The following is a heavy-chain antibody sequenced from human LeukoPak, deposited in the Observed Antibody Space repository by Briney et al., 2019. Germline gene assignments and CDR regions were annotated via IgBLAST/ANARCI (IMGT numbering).Heavy chain of an antibody. J-gene: IGHJ6*02. CDR2: INRNSLCT. D-gene: IGHD6-19*01. V-gene: IGHV1-2*02. CDR1: GYTFTGYY. CDR3: ARARREYTSGYYGMDV. Sequence: ASVKVSCKASGYTFTGYYMHWVRQAPGQGLEWMGWINRNSLCTNYAQKFQARVTMTRDPSIRPAYMELSRLISDPTAVYYCARARREYTSGYYGMDVWGQGTTVTVSS.